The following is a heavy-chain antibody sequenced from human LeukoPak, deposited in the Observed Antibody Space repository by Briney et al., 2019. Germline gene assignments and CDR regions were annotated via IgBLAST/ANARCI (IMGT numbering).Heavy chain of an antibody. CDR1: GYSFTSYW. V-gene: IGHV5-51*01. Sequence: GESLQISCKGSGYSFTSYWIGWGRQLPGKGLEWMGIIYPGDSDTRYSPSFQGQVTISADKSISTAYLQWSSLKASDSAMYYCARLDLTYSSSSRGSFDYWGQGTLVTVSS. CDR2: IYPGDSDT. J-gene: IGHJ4*02. D-gene: IGHD6-6*01. CDR3: ARLDLTYSSSSRGSFDY.